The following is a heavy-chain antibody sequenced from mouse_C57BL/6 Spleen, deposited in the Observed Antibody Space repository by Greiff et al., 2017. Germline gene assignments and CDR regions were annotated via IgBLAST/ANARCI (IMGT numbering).Heavy chain of an antibody. V-gene: IGHV5-16*01. Sequence: EVKVVESEGGLVQPGSSMKLSCTASGFTFSDYYMAWVRQVPEKGLEWVANINYDGSSTYYLDSLKSRFIISRDNAKNILYLQMSSLKSEDTATYYCARDKDYDGYFDVWGTGTTVTVSS. D-gene: IGHD2-4*01. J-gene: IGHJ1*03. CDR2: INYDGSST. CDR3: ARDKDYDGYFDV. CDR1: GFTFSDYY.